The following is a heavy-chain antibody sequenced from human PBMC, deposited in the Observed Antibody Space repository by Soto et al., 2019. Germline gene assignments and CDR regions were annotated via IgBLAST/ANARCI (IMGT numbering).Heavy chain of an antibody. J-gene: IGHJ2*01. Sequence: VQLVESGGGVVQPGRSLRLSCAASGFVYSNYAMHWVRLSPGKGLEWVALIWSDGTKKYNMDSVKGRFIISRDNSLKTLHLQMDSLRAEDAAVYFCVRGIPSQYTSDWLYWYFDLWGRGTQVTVSA. CDR2: IWSDGTKK. CDR1: GFVYSNYA. V-gene: IGHV3-33*01. D-gene: IGHD6-25*01. CDR3: VRGIPSQYTSDWLYWYFDL.